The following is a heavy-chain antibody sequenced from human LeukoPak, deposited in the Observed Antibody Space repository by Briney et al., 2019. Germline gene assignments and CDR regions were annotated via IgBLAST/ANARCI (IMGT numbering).Heavy chain of an antibody. CDR1: GFTFSSYA. D-gene: IGHD6-13*01. V-gene: IGHV3-23*01. J-gene: IGHJ4*02. CDR2: ISGSGTSA. CDR3: AKDKYSPVRSMSEAAYYFGF. Sequence: GGSLRLSCAASGFTFSSYAMTWVRQAPGEGLQWVSGISGSGTSAYYADSVGGRFTISRDNSKDTLYLQMNSLRAEDTAVYHCAKDKYSPVRSMSEAAYYFGFWGPGTLVTVSS.